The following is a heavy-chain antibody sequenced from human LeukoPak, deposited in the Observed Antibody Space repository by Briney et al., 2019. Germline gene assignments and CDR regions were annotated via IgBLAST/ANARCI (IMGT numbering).Heavy chain of an antibody. J-gene: IGHJ6*03. V-gene: IGHV3-21*01. CDR1: GFTFSSYS. CDR2: ISSSSSYI. D-gene: IGHD3-22*01. Sequence: GGSLRLSCAASGFTFSSYSMNWVRQAPGKGLEWVSSISSSSSYIYYADSVKGRFTISRDNAKNSLYLQMNSLRAEDTAVYYCARDRGWAYDSSGYYNYYYYYYMDVWGKGTTVTVSS. CDR3: ARDRGWAYDSSGYYNYYYYYYMDV.